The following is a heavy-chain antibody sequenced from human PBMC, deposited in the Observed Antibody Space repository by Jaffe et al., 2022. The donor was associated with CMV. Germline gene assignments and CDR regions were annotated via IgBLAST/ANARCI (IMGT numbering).Heavy chain of an antibody. D-gene: IGHD3-10*01. CDR1: GFPFNTYS. CDR2: ISSSGTYI. Sequence: EVQLVESGGGLVKPGGSLRLTCAASGFPFNTYSMNWVRQAPGKGLEWVSSISSSGTYIFYTESVKDRFTISRDNAKSSLYLQMDSLRSEDTAIYYCVKDGDYNSGVGGWFDPWGQGTLVTVSS. V-gene: IGHV3-21*01. CDR3: VKDGDYNSGVGGWFDP. J-gene: IGHJ5*02.